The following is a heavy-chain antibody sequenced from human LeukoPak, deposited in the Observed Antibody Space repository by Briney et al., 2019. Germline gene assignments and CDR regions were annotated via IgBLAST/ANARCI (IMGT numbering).Heavy chain of an antibody. Sequence: SETLSLTCAVSGGSISSGGYSWSWIRQPPGKGLEWIGYIYHSGSTYYNPSLKSRVTISVDRSKNQFSLKLSSVTAADTAVYYCAKDYRGLAMPEGPDYWGQGTLVTVSS. CDR1: GGSISSGGYS. D-gene: IGHD6-13*01. CDR2: IYHSGST. CDR3: AKDYRGLAMPEGPDY. V-gene: IGHV4-30-2*01. J-gene: IGHJ4*02.